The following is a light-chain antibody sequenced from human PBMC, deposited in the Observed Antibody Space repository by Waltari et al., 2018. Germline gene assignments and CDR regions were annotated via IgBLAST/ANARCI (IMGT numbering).Light chain of an antibody. CDR3: CSNVGSSVF. Sequence: QSALTQPAAGSGSPGQSNTSSCTGFNSNVGRYNLVSWYQKHTGKAPKLLFYEGNRRTSWVSIRFSCSNSDNTASLTFSWLQAEDEADYYCCSNVGSSVFFGGGTQLTVL. J-gene: IGLJ2*01. V-gene: IGLV2-23*03. CDR2: EGN. CDR1: NSNVGRYNL.